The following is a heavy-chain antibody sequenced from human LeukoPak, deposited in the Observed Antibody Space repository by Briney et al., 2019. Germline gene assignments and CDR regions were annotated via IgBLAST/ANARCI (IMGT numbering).Heavy chain of an antibody. CDR3: AREGYDSSGYGNVAFDI. D-gene: IGHD3-22*01. Sequence: ASVKVSCKASGYTFTSYAMNWVRQTPGQGLEWMGWINTNTGNPTYAQGFTGRFVFSLDTSVSTAYLQISSLKAEDTAVYYCAREGYDSSGYGNVAFDIWGQGTMVPVSS. CDR1: GYTFTSYA. CDR2: INTNTGNP. V-gene: IGHV7-4-1*02. J-gene: IGHJ3*02.